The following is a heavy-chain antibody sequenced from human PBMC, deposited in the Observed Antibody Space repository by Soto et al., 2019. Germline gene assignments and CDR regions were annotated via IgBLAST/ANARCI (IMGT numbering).Heavy chain of an antibody. CDR3: ARDHYDILTGYRLYYYYGMDV. CDR1: GGTFSSYT. V-gene: IGHV1-69*04. CDR2: IIPILGIA. J-gene: IGHJ6*02. Sequence: GASVKVSCKASGGTFSSYTISWVRQAPGQGLGWMGRIIPILGIANYAQKFQGRVTITADKSTSTAYMELSSLRSEDTAVYYCARDHYDILTGYRLYYYYGMDVWGQGTTVTVSS. D-gene: IGHD3-9*01.